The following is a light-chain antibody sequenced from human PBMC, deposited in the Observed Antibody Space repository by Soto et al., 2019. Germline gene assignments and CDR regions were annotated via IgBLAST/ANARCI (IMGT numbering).Light chain of an antibody. CDR2: GAS. Sequence: EVVLTQSPATLSLSPGERATLSCRASENVRTFVDWYQQKPGQAPRLLIHGASNRATAIPGRFSGSGSGTVFTRTISNLDPEDFAVHSGQQHSHWPPWTFGQGTRVEI. J-gene: IGKJ1*01. V-gene: IGKV3-11*01. CDR1: ENVRTF. CDR3: QQHSHWPPWT.